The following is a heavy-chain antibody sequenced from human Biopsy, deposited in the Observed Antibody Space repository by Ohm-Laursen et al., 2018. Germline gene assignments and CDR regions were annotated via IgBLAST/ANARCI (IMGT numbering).Heavy chain of an antibody. J-gene: IGHJ6*02. Sequence: GSLRLSCAASGFTFSDYYMSWIRQAPGKGLEWASYITSGGSTTDYADSVKGRFTISRDNAKSSLFLQMNSLRAEDTAVYYCARDVEGFYSYAMDVWGQGTTVTVSS. D-gene: IGHD5-24*01. CDR3: ARDVEGFYSYAMDV. V-gene: IGHV3-11*01. CDR2: ITSGGSTT. CDR1: GFTFSDYY.